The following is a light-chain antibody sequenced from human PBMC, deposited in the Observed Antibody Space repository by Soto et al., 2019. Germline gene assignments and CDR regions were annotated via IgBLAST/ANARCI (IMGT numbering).Light chain of an antibody. CDR1: QSIGRY. Sequence: DIQMTQSPSSLSAYVGDRVTITCRASQSIGRYLNWYQQKPGKAPKLLIYAASSLQSGVPSRFSGSGSGTDFTLTISSLQPEDFATYYCQQSYSTPFTFGPGTKVDLK. CDR2: AAS. V-gene: IGKV1-39*01. CDR3: QQSYSTPFT. J-gene: IGKJ3*01.